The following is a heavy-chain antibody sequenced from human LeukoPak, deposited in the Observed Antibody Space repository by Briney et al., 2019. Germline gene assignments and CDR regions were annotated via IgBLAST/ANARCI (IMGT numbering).Heavy chain of an antibody. J-gene: IGHJ2*01. CDR1: EFTFNTYG. CDR3: ARGYDAPR. D-gene: IGHD3-16*01. CDR2: ISYDGSKK. V-gene: IGHV3-30*03. Sequence: PGGSLRLSCAASEFTFNTYGMHWVRQAPGKGLEWVALISYDGSKKYYADSVKGRFTISRDNSETTLYLQMNSLRPEDTAVYYCARGYDAPRWGRGTLVTVSS.